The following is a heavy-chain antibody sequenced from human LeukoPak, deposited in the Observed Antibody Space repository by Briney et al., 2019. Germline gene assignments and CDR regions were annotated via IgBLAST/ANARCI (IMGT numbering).Heavy chain of an antibody. CDR2: IYYSGST. V-gene: IGHV4-39*02. J-gene: IGHJ5*02. CDR3: ARLEGFGELFDP. D-gene: IGHD3-10*01. CDR1: GGSISSSSYY. Sequence: SETLSLTCSVPGGSISSSSYYWGWIRQPPGKGLEWIGSIYYSGSTYYNPSLKSRVTISVDTSKNHFSLKLSSVTAADTAVYYCARLEGFGELFDPWGQGTLVTVSS.